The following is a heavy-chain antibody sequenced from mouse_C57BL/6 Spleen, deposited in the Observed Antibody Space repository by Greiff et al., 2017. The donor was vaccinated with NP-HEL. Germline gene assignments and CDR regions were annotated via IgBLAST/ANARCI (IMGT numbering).Heavy chain of an antibody. CDR3: AREGPDLSQFAY. D-gene: IGHD2-3*01. Sequence: QVRLQQPGAELVKPGASVKLSCKASGYTFTSYWMQWVKQRPGQGLEWIGEIDPSDSYTNYNQKFKGKATLTVDTSSSTAYMQLSSLTSEDSAVYYCAREGPDLSQFAYWGQGTLVTVSA. V-gene: IGHV1-50*01. J-gene: IGHJ3*01. CDR2: IDPSDSYT. CDR1: GYTFTSYW.